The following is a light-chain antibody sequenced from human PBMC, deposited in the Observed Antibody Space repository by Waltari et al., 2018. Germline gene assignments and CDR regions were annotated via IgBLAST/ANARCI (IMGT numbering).Light chain of an antibody. V-gene: IGLV1-40*01. CDR2: GGS. Sequence: QSVLTQPPSVSGAPGQRVTISCSGGSSNIGANCDVQWYQQFPGTAPKLLIYGGSKRPSGVPVRVSGSKSGTSASLDISGLQAEDEADYYCQTYDGRISAWVFGGGTKLTVL. J-gene: IGLJ3*02. CDR3: QTYDGRISAWV. CDR1: SSNIGANCD.